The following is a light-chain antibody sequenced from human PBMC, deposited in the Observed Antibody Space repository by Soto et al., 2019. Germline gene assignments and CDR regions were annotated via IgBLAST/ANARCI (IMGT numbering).Light chain of an antibody. CDR1: SSDIGGYNY. J-gene: IGLJ1*01. CDR2: EVT. Sequence: QSVLTQPASVSGSPGQSITISCTGGSSDIGGYNYVSWFQQHPGKAPKLMIYEVTNRPSGVSNRFSGSKSGSTASLTISGLQAEDEADYYCSSYASSNTLVFGPGTKVTV. CDR3: SSYASSNTLV. V-gene: IGLV2-14*01.